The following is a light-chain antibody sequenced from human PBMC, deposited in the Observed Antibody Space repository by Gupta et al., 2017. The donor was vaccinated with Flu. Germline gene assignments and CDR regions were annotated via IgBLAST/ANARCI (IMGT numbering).Light chain of an antibody. Sequence: EIVFTHPPATLSLSPGERPTLSCRASKSVSSYLDLQQQKPGQAHRILIYDAYHRDTGSRDRFSGCGSGRDFTLTSIRPEDEDFEAYYCHQRDNSIFGGGTKVEIK. CDR3: HQRDNSI. CDR1: KSVSSY. V-gene: IGKV3-11*02. J-gene: IGKJ4*01. CDR2: DAY.